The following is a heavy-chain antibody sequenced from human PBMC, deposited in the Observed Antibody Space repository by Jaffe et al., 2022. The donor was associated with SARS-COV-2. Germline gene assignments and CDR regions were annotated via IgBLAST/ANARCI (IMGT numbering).Heavy chain of an antibody. J-gene: IGHJ4*02. CDR3: ARADADHTAIDRPYFDY. CDR1: GGSISSGGYY. V-gene: IGHV4-31*03. CDR2: IYYSGST. D-gene: IGHD5-18*01. Sequence: QVQLQESGPGLVKPSQTLSLTCTVSGGSISSGGYYWSWIRQHPGKGLEWIGYIYYSGSTYYNPSLKSRVTISVDTSKNQFSLKLSSVTAADTAVYYCARADADHTAIDRPYFDYWGQGTLVTVSS.